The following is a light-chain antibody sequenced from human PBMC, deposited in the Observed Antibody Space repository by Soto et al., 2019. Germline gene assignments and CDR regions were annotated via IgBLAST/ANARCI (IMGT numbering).Light chain of an antibody. CDR3: QQYGSSGT. CDR1: QSLGHF. Sequence: DIMLTQSPATLSLSPGESATLSCRASQSLGHFLVWYQQKAGQAPRLLISGASNRATGIPDRFSGSGSGTDFTLTISRLEPEDFAVYYCQQYGSSGTFGQGTKVDIK. J-gene: IGKJ1*01. CDR2: GAS. V-gene: IGKV3-20*01.